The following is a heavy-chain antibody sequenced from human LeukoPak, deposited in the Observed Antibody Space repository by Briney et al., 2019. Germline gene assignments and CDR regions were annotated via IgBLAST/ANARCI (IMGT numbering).Heavy chain of an antibody. D-gene: IGHD1-26*01. CDR1: GFSFNYYG. V-gene: IGHV3-30*18. Sequence: GGSLRLSCAASGFSFNYYGLHWVRQAPGKGLEWVAVISYDGNNKYYADSVKGRFTVSRDNSKNTLYLQMSSLRAEDTAVYYCAKDPVTYSGSFRIDYWGQGTLVTVSS. J-gene: IGHJ4*02. CDR3: AKDPVTYSGSFRIDY. CDR2: ISYDGNNK.